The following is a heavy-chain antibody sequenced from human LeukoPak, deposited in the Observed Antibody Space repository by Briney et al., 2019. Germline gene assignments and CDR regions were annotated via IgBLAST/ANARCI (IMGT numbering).Heavy chain of an antibody. V-gene: IGHV5-51*01. J-gene: IGHJ4*02. CDR3: ARIGSSWSYYFDY. D-gene: IGHD6-13*01. Sequence: GESLKISCKGSGYSFTSYWIGWVRQLPGKGLEWVGIIYPGDSDTRYSPSFQGQVTISADKSISTAYLQWSSLKASDTAMYYCARIGSSWSYYFDYWGQGTLVTVSS. CDR1: GYSFTSYW. CDR2: IYPGDSDT.